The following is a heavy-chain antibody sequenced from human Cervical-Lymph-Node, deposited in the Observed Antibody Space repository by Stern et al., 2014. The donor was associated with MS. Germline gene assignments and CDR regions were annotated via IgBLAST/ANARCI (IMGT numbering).Heavy chain of an antibody. D-gene: IGHD1-26*01. CDR1: GDNFSSYA. V-gene: IGHV1-69*06. CDR3: ARGGGLVGYFDY. Sequence: VQLVESRAEVKKPGSSVKVSCKASGDNFSSYAIKWVRQVPGQGLEWMGRITPVFGTTNYAQKFQGRVTITADKSTNTAYMELMTLRSEDTAVYYCARGGGLVGYFDYWGQGTLVSVSS. CDR2: ITPVFGTT. J-gene: IGHJ4*02.